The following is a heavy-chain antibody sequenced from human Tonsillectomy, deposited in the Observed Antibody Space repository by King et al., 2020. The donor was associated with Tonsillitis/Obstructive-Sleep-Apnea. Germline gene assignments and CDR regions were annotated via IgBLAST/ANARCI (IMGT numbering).Heavy chain of an antibody. J-gene: IGHJ4*02. D-gene: IGHD3-10*01. CDR2: ISGSGGST. V-gene: IGHV3-23*04. CDR1: GFTFSSYA. CDR3: VFLMVRGVIISPLFDY. Sequence: VQLVESGGGLVQPGGSLRLSCAASGFTFSSYAMSWVRQAPGKGLEWVSAISGSGGSTYYADSVKGRFTISRDNSKNTLYLQMNSLRAEDTAVYHCVFLMVRGVIISPLFDYWGQGTLVTVSS.